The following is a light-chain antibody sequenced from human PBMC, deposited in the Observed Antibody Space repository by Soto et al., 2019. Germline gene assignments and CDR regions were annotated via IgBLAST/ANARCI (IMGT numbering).Light chain of an antibody. Sequence: DIQMTQSPSSLSASVGDRVTITCRASQSISSYLNWYQQKPGKAPKLLIYAASSLQSVVPSRFSGSGSGTDFTLNISSLQPEDFATYYCHKSYSTTWTFCQGTKVEIK. V-gene: IGKV1-39*01. J-gene: IGKJ1*01. CDR3: HKSYSTTWT. CDR2: AAS. CDR1: QSISSY.